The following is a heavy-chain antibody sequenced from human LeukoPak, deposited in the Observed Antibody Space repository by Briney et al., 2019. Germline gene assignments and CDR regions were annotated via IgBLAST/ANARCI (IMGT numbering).Heavy chain of an antibody. J-gene: IGHJ4*02. CDR1: GFTFSDYY. D-gene: IGHD3-22*01. Sequence: GGSLRLSCAASGFTFSDYYMSWIRQAPGKGLEWVSYISSSGSTIYYADSVKGRFTISRDNSKNTLYLQMNSLRAEDTAVYYCAKDPLNTMIVVVAYFDYWGQGTLVTVSS. V-gene: IGHV3-11*01. CDR3: AKDPLNTMIVVVAYFDY. CDR2: ISSSGSTI.